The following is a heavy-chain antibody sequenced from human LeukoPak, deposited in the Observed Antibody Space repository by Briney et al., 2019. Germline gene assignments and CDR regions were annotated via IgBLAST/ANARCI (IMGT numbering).Heavy chain of an antibody. Sequence: PSETLSLTCAVYGGSFSGYYWSWIRQPPGKGLEWIGEINHSGSTNYNPSLKSRVTISVDTSKNQFSLKLSSVTAADTAVYYCARTGVPYYYYYMDVWGIGTTVTISS. CDR2: INHSGST. V-gene: IGHV4-34*01. J-gene: IGHJ6*03. D-gene: IGHD1-14*01. CDR1: GGSFSGYY. CDR3: ARTGVPYYYYYMDV.